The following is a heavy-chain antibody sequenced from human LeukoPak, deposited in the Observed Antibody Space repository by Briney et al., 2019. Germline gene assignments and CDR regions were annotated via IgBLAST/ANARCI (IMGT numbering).Heavy chain of an antibody. Sequence: SETLSLTCAVYGGSFSGYYWSWIRQPPGRGLEWIGSIYYTGGTLYNPSLKSRASMSVDTSTNQVSLKLASVTAADTAVYYCARDRTGRNTAQDDYWGQATVVTVS. J-gene: IGHJ4*02. CDR1: GGSFSGYY. V-gene: IGHV4-34*11. CDR3: ARDRTGRNTAQDDY. CDR2: IYYTGGT. D-gene: IGHD5-18*01.